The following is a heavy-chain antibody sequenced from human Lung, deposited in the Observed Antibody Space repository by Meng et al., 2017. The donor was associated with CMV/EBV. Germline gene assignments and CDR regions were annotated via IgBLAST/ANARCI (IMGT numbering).Heavy chain of an antibody. CDR1: GFTFSSYW. D-gene: IGHD3-10*01. CDR3: ARDLRVRGVKGGSRYYGMDV. Sequence: GGSXRLXXAASGFTFSSYWMHWVRQAPGKGLVWVSRINSDGSSTSYADSVKGRFTISRDNAKNTLYLQMNSLRAEDTAVYYCARDLRVRGVKGGSRYYGMDVXGQGXTVTVSS. CDR2: INSDGSST. J-gene: IGHJ6*02. V-gene: IGHV3-74*01.